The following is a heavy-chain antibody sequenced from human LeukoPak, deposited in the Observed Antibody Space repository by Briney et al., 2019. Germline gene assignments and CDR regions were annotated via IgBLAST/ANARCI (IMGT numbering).Heavy chain of an antibody. D-gene: IGHD3-10*01. CDR2: VYYRGGT. Sequence: SETLSLTCNISGGSSSGYYWNWIRQTPGKGLEWIGYVYYRGGTNYNPSLKSRVSMSIDTSKNQLSLQLDSATAADTAVYYCARAGLLGSGGKTRAFFDYWGQGLPVIVSA. CDR1: GGSSSGYY. CDR3: ARAGLLGSGGKTRAFFDY. J-gene: IGHJ4*02. V-gene: IGHV4-59*01.